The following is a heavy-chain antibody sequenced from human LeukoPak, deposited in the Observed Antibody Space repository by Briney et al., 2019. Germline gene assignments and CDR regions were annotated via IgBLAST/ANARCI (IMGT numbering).Heavy chain of an antibody. CDR1: GYTFTGYY. V-gene: IGHV1-2*02. CDR3: ARNSLGYCSLTSCYGSMDV. Sequence: ASVKVSCKASGYTFTGYYMHWVRQAPGQGLEWMGWINPNSGGTNFAQKFQGRVTMTRDTSITTAYMELSRLRSDDTAVYYCARNSLGYCSLTSCYGSMDVWGKGTTVTVSS. J-gene: IGHJ6*03. D-gene: IGHD2-2*01. CDR2: INPNSGGT.